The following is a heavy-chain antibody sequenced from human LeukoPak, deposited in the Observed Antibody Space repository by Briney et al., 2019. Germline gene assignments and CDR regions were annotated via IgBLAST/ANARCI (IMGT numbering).Heavy chain of an antibody. Sequence: PSETLSLTCTVSGGSISSYHWSWIRQPAGKGLEWIGRIYSSGSANYNPSLKSRVTMSLDTSKNQLSLKLSSVTAADTAVFYCARDKPLKSARDSYNSPGGYFDYWGQGTLVTVSS. V-gene: IGHV4-4*07. J-gene: IGHJ4*02. CDR3: ARDKPLKSARDSYNSPGGYFDY. CDR1: GGSISSYH. D-gene: IGHD5-24*01. CDR2: IYSSGSA.